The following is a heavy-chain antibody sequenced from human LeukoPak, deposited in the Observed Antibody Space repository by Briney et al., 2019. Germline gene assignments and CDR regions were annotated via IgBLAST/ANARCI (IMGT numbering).Heavy chain of an antibody. CDR1: GDSISSSYY. D-gene: IGHD3-3*01. J-gene: IGHJ4*02. V-gene: IGHV4-39*07. CDR3: ARAILSGYPDS. Sequence: SETLSLTCTVSGDSISSSYYWGWIRLPPGKGLEWIGSIYYSGSTYYNPSLKSRVTISLDTSKNQFSLKLSSVTAADTAVYYCARAILSGYPDSWGQGTLVIVFS. CDR2: IYYSGST.